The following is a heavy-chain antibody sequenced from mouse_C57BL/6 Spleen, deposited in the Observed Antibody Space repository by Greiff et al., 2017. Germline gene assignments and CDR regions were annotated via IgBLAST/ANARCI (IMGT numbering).Heavy chain of an antibody. CDR3: ARHEGMGRYLDY. CDR2: FYPGSGSI. Sequence: QVQLKQSGAELVKPGASVKLSCKASGYTFTEYTIHWVKQRSGQGLEWIGWFYPGSGSIKYNEKFKDQATLTADKSSSTVYMKLNRQTSEDTAVYICARHEGMGRYLDYWGQGTTLTVAS. CDR1: GYTFTEYT. V-gene: IGHV1-62-2*01. J-gene: IGHJ2*01.